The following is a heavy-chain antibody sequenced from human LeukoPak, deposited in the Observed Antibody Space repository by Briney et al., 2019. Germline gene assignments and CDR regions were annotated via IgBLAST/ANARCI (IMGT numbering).Heavy chain of an antibody. CDR3: AREADTAMVGHDAFDI. V-gene: IGHV4-59*01. J-gene: IGHJ3*02. CDR1: GGSISSYY. Sequence: SETLSLTCTVSGGSISSYYWSWIRQPPGKGLEWIGYIYYSGSTNYNPSLKSRVTISVDTSKNQFSLKLNSVTAADTAVYYCAREADTAMVGHDAFDIWGQGTLVTVSS. CDR2: IYYSGST. D-gene: IGHD5-18*01.